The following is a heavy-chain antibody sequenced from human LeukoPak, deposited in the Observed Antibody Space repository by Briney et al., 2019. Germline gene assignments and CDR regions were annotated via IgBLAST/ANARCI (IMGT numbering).Heavy chain of an antibody. Sequence: ASVKVSCKVSGYTLTELSMHWVRQAPGKGLEWMGGFDPEDGETIYAQKFQGRVTMTEDTSTDTAYTELSSLRSEDTAVYYCATFRSNWILDPFDYWGQGTLVTVSS. CDR1: GYTLTELS. CDR2: FDPEDGET. J-gene: IGHJ4*02. V-gene: IGHV1-24*01. CDR3: ATFRSNWILDPFDY. D-gene: IGHD1-1*01.